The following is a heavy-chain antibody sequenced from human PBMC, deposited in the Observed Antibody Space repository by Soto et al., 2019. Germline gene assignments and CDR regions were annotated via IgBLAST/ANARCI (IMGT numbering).Heavy chain of an antibody. D-gene: IGHD3-16*01. CDR1: GFTFDDYT. CDR3: TREHDGYFFDY. CDR2: IPWDGASA. Sequence: GGSLRLSFAASGFTFDDYTMHWVRQAPGKGLEWVSLIPWDGASAYYTDSVKGRFTISRDNSKNSLYLLMNSLRTEDTALYFCTREHDGYFFDYWGHGTLVTVS. J-gene: IGHJ4*01. V-gene: IGHV3-43*01.